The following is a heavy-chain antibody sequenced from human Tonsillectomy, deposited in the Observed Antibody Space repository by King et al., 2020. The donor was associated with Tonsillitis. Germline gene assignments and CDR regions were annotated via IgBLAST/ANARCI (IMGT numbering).Heavy chain of an antibody. J-gene: IGHJ6*02. CDR2: IYSGGST. V-gene: IGHV3-53*01. Sequence: QLVQSGGGLIQPGGSLRLSCAASGFTVSSNYMSWVRQAPEKGLEWVSVIYSGGSTYYADSVKGRFTISRDNSKNTLYLQMNSLRAEDTAVYYCARDQVLGYCSSTTCYFYGMDVWGQGTTVTVSS. D-gene: IGHD2-2*01. CDR3: ARDQVLGYCSSTTCYFYGMDV. CDR1: GFTVSSNY.